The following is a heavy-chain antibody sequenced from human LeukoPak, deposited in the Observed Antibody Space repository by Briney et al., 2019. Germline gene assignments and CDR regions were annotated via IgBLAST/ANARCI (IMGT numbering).Heavy chain of an antibody. V-gene: IGHV3-23*01. CDR3: AKDLYADYADDY. D-gene: IGHD4-17*01. Sequence: GGSLRLSCTVSGFXFSSYAISWVRQAPGKGLEWVSVISGSGGDTYYADSVKGRFTISRDNSRNTLYLQMNSLRAEDTAVYYCAKDLYADYADDYWGQGTLVTVSS. J-gene: IGHJ4*02. CDR2: ISGSGGDT. CDR1: GFXFSSYA.